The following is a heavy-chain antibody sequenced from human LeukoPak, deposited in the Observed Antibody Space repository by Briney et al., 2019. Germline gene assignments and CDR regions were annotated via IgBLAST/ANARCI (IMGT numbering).Heavy chain of an antibody. CDR2: MNPNSGNT. J-gene: IGHJ6*02. CDR1: GYTFTSYD. V-gene: IGHV1-8*01. CDR3: ARRREKDYGDYGMDV. D-gene: IGHD4-17*01. Sequence: ASVKVSCKASGYTFTSYDINWVREATGQGLEWMGWMNPNSGNTGYAQKFQGRVTMTRSTSISTAYMELSSLRSEDTAVYYCARRREKDYGDYGMDVWGQGTTVTVSS.